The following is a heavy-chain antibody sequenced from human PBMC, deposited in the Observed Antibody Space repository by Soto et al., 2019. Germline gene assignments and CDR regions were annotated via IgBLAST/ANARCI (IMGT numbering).Heavy chain of an antibody. V-gene: IGHV3-23*01. D-gene: IGHD3-3*01. CDR1: GFSFSSYS. CDR2: ISSSGSNI. CDR3: AKDAPWSYYDFWSGSNYFDY. Sequence: GGSLRLSCAASGFSFSSYSMNWIRQAPGKGLEWVSSISSSGSNIYYADSVKGRFTIPRDNSKNTLYLQMNSLRAEDTAVYYCAKDAPWSYYDFWSGSNYFDYWGQGTLVTVSS. J-gene: IGHJ4*02.